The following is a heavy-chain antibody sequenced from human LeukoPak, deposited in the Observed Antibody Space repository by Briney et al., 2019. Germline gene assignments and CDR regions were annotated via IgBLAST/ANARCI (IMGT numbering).Heavy chain of an antibody. D-gene: IGHD3-22*01. Sequence: PGGSLRLSCAASGFTFSSYWMSWVRQAPGKGLEWVANIKQDGSEKYYVDSVKGRFTISRDNAKNSLYLQMNSLRAEDTAVYYCARDKSDSSGYYSHWFDPWGQGTLVTVSS. V-gene: IGHV3-7*01. CDR2: IKQDGSEK. J-gene: IGHJ5*02. CDR1: GFTFSSYW. CDR3: ARDKSDSSGYYSHWFDP.